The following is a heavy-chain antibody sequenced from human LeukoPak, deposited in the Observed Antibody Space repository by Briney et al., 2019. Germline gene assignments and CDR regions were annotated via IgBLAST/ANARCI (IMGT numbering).Heavy chain of an antibody. CDR1: AFTLSSYA. CDR2: ISDSGGST. D-gene: IGHD3-22*01. CDR3: AKGRGSGYYTPFDY. Sequence: PGGSLRLSCAASAFTLSSYAMSWVRQAPGKGLEWVSVISDSGGSTYYADSVKGRFTISRDNSKNTLHLQMNSLRAEDTAVYYCAKGRGSGYYTPFDYWGQGTLVTVSS. V-gene: IGHV3-23*01. J-gene: IGHJ4*02.